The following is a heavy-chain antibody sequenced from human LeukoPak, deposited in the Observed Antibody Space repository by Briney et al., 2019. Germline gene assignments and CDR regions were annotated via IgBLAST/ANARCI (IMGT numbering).Heavy chain of an antibody. CDR3: ARDRTHVDTGMVLYYGMDV. CDR1: GFTVSSNY. D-gene: IGHD5-18*01. V-gene: IGHV3-66*01. J-gene: IGHJ6*02. CDR2: IYSVDST. Sequence: GGSLRLSCAASGFTVSSNYMSWVRQAPGKGLEWVSVIYSVDSTYYADSVKDRFTISRDNSKNTLYLQVNSLRAEDTAVYYCARDRTHVDTGMVLYYGMDVWGQGTTVTVSS.